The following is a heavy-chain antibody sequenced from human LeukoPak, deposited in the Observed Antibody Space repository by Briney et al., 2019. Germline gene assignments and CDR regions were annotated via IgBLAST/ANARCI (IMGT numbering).Heavy chain of an antibody. Sequence: SVKVSCKASGGTFSSYAISWVRQAPGQGLERMGRIIPILGIANYAQKFQGRVTITADKSTSTAYMELSSLRSEDTAVYYCARSESITIFGVVISNWFDPWGQGTLVTVSS. D-gene: IGHD3-3*01. CDR1: GGTFSSYA. J-gene: IGHJ5*02. V-gene: IGHV1-69*04. CDR3: ARSESITIFGVVISNWFDP. CDR2: IIPILGIA.